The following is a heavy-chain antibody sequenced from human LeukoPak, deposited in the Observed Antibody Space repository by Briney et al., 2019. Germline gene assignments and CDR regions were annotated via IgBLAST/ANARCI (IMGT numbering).Heavy chain of an antibody. J-gene: IGHJ4*02. V-gene: IGHV3-23*01. CDR1: GFTFSSYA. Sequence: GGSLRLSCAASGFTFSSYAMSWVRQAPGEGLEWVSAISGSGGSTYYADSVKGRFTISRDNSKNTLYLQMNSLRAEDTAVYYCANPKSPYCSSTSCYDNYWGQGTLVTVSS. CDR2: ISGSGGST. CDR3: ANPKSPYCSSTSCYDNY. D-gene: IGHD2-2*01.